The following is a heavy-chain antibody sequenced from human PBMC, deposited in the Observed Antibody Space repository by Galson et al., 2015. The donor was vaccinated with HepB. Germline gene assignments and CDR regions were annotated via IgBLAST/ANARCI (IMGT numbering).Heavy chain of an antibody. Sequence: SVKVSCKASGYTFTSYGISWVRQAPGQGLEWMGWISAYNGNTNYAQKLQGRVTMTTDTSTSTAYMELRSLRSDDTAVYYCASPSCSGGSCYSPYYYGMDVWGQGTTVTVSS. CDR1: GYTFTSYG. CDR2: ISAYNGNT. D-gene: IGHD2-15*01. CDR3: ASPSCSGGSCYSPYYYGMDV. V-gene: IGHV1-18*04. J-gene: IGHJ6*02.